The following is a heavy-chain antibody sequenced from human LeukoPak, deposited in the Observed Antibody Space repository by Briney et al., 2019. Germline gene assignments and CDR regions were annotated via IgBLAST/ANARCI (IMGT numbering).Heavy chain of an antibody. D-gene: IGHD3-22*01. Sequence: PSETLSLTCTVSGGSISSYYWSWIRQPPGKGLEWIAFIYYSGSTYYNPSLKGRVTISVDTSKNQFSLKLSSVTAADTAVYYCARVAPIVNDYYDSSGYYDAFDIWGQGTMVTVSS. V-gene: IGHV4-59*12. CDR3: ARVAPIVNDYYDSSGYYDAFDI. J-gene: IGHJ3*02. CDR1: GGSISSYY. CDR2: IYYSGST.